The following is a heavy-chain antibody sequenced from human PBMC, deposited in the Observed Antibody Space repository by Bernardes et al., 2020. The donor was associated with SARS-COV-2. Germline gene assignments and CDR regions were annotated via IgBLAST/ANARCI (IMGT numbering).Heavy chain of an antibody. D-gene: IGHD6-13*01. CDR2: INPNTGGT. CDR1: GYTFTGYF. J-gene: IGHJ4*02. Sequence: ASVKVSCKASGYTFTGYFIHWVRQAPGQRPEWMGWINPNTGGTNYVQKFQGRVTMTRDTSITTAYMELSSLGSDDTAIYYCARTRTTISTGGIPVDYWGQGTLVTVSS. V-gene: IGHV1-2*02. CDR3: ARTRTTISTGGIPVDY.